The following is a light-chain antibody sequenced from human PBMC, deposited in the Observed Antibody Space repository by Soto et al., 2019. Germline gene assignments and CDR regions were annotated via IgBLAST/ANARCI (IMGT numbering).Light chain of an antibody. CDR3: VSFTSSTTYG. J-gene: IGLJ1*01. V-gene: IGLV2-14*03. CDR2: DVA. CDR1: SRDVGGSNF. Sequence: QSALTQPASVSASPGQSITISCTGTSRDVGGSNFVSWYQQHPGKPPKLIIYDVATRPAGVSNRFSGSKSGSTASLIISRLQTEDEAAYYCVSFTSSTTYGFGSGTKLTVL.